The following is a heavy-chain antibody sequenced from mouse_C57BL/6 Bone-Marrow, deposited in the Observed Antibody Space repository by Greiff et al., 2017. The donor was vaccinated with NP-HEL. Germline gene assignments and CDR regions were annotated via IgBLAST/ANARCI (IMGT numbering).Heavy chain of an antibody. CDR1: GYTFTSYG. CDR3: ASERDDYLFDY. J-gene: IGHJ2*01. D-gene: IGHD2-4*01. V-gene: IGHV1-81*01. Sequence: QVQLQQSGAELARPGASVKLSCKASGYTFTSYGISWVKQRTGQGLEWIGEIYPRSGNTYYNEKFKGKATLTADKSSSTAYMGLRSLTSEDSAVYFCASERDDYLFDYWGQGTTLTVSS. CDR2: IYPRSGNT.